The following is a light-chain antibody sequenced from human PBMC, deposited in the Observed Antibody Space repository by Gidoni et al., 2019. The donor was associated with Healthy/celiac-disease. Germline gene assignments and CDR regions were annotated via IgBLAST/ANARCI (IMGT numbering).Light chain of an antibody. CDR3: CSYAGSYTFDLVV. V-gene: IGLV2-11*01. J-gene: IGLJ2*01. Sequence: QSALTQPRSVSGSPGPSVTISCTGTSSDVGGYNYVSWYQQHPGKAPKLMIYDVSKRPSGVPDRFSGSKSGNTASLTISGLQAEDEADYYCCSYAGSYTFDLVVFGGGTKLTVL. CDR2: DVS. CDR1: SSDVGGYNY.